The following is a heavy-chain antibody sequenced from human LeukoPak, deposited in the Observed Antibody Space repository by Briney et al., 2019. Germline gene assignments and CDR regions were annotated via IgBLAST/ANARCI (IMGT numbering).Heavy chain of an antibody. CDR3: AKVPMVRGVTDYGMDV. V-gene: IGHV3-23*01. CDR2: ISGSGGST. Sequence: GGSLRLSCAASGFTFSSYAMSWVRQAPGKGLEWVSAISGSGGSTYYADSVKGRFTISRDNSKNTLYLRMNSLRAEDTAVYYCAKVPMVRGVTDYGMDVWGQGTTVTVSS. J-gene: IGHJ6*02. D-gene: IGHD3-10*01. CDR1: GFTFSSYA.